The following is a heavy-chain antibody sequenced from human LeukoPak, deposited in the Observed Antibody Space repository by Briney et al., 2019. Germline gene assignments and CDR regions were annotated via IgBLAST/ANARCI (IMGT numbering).Heavy chain of an antibody. CDR2: ICCFASTT. D-gene: IGHD6-19*01. Sequence: GGSLRLSCAASGFTFSDFYVTWFRQTPGKGLEWVSEICCFASTTNYADSVRGRFTISRNNSKNSLYLQMTRLRPEDTAVYFCTTKCVVAVPSRIVNWFAAWGQPTLVS. J-gene: IGHJ5*02. CDR3: TTKCVVAVPSRIVNWFAA. V-gene: IGHV3-11*04. CDR1: GFTFSDFY.